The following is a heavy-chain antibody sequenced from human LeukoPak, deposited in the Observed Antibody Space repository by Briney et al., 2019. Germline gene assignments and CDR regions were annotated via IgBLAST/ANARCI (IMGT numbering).Heavy chain of an antibody. Sequence: PGGSLRLSCAASGFTVSSNYMSWVRQAPGKGLEWVSVIYSGGSTYYADSVKAKNTLYLQMNSLRAEDTAVYYCARDHDCTNGVCVDYWGQGTLVTVSS. D-gene: IGHD2-8*01. CDR3: ARDHDCTNGVCVDY. CDR1: GFTVSSNY. J-gene: IGHJ4*02. CDR2: IYSGGST. V-gene: IGHV3-53*04.